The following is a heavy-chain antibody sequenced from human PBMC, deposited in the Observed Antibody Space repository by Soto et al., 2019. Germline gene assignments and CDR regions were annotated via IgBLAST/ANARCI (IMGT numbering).Heavy chain of an antibody. CDR1: GFTLSSYA. V-gene: IGHV3-23*01. J-gene: IGHJ5*02. Sequence: EVQLLESGGGLVQPGGSLRLSCTASGFTLSSYAINWVRQAPGKGLEWVSATTGGAGLTYYADSVKGRFSVSSDTPGNTLCLQLNSLRPEDTAVYYCARVDRGSVARPTRLDPWGQGTLVTVSS. CDR2: TTGGAGLT. CDR3: ARVDRGSVARPTRLDP. D-gene: IGHD2-21*01.